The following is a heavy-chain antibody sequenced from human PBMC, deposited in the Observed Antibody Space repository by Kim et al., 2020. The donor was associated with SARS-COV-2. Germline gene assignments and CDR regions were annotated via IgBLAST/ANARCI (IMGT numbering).Heavy chain of an antibody. CDR1: GGTFSSYA. CDR2: IIPIFGTA. D-gene: IGHD3-16*01. CDR3: ARDFGRGLFQH. Sequence: SVKVSCKASGGTFSSYAISWVRQAPGQGLEWMGGIIPIFGTANYAQKFQGRITITADESTSTAYMELSSLRAEDTAVYYCARDFGRGLFQHWGQGTLVTVSS. V-gene: IGHV1-69*13. J-gene: IGHJ1*01.